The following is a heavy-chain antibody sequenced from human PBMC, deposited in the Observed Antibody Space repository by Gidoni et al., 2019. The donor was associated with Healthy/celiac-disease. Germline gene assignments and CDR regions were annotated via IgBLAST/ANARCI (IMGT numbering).Heavy chain of an antibody. V-gene: IGHV3-74*01. CDR2: INSDGSST. D-gene: IGHD4-17*01. J-gene: IGHJ4*02. CDR3: ARGIDYGDYVDY. Sequence: INSDGSSTSYADSVKGRFTISRDNAKNTLYLQMNSLRAEDTAVYYCARGIDYGDYVDYWGQGTLVTVSS.